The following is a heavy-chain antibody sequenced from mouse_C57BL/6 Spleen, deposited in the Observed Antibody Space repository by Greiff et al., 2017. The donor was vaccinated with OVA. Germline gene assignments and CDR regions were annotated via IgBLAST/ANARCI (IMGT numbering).Heavy chain of an antibody. V-gene: IGHV7-3*01. CDR2: IRNKANGYTT. Sequence: EVMLVESGGGLVQPGGSLSLSCAASGFTFTDYYMSWVRQPPGKALEWLGFIRNKANGYTTEYSASVKGRFTISRDNSQSILYLQMNALRAEDSATYYCARLELRNWYFDVWGTGTTVTVSS. CDR1: GFTFTDYY. CDR3: ARLELRNWYFDV. D-gene: IGHD3-1*01. J-gene: IGHJ1*03.